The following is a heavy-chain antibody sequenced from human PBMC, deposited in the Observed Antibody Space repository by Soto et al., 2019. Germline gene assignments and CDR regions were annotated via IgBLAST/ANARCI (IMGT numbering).Heavy chain of an antibody. CDR3: ARGATPIRDLWFDP. J-gene: IGHJ5*02. CDR1: GGSFSGYY. V-gene: IGHV4-34*01. D-gene: IGHD3-3*01. Sequence: PSETLSLTCAVYGGSFSGYYWSWIRQPPGKGLEWIGEINHSGSTNYDPSLKSRVTISVDTSKNQFSLKLSSVTAADTAWYYCARGATPIRDLWFDPWGQGTLVTVSS. CDR2: INHSGST.